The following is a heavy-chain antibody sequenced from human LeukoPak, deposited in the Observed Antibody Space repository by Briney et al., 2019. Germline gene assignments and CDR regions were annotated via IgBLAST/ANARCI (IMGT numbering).Heavy chain of an antibody. CDR3: ARGLMIRGVADY. D-gene: IGHD3-10*01. J-gene: IGHJ4*02. CDR1: GFTFSNYA. V-gene: IGHV3-30*04. CDR2: ILHDGSNK. Sequence: AGGSLRLSCAASGFTFSNYAMHWVRQAPGKGLEWVAVILHDGSNKYADSVKGRFTISRDNSKSTLYLQMNSLRAEDTAVYYCARGLMIRGVADYWGQGTLVTVSS.